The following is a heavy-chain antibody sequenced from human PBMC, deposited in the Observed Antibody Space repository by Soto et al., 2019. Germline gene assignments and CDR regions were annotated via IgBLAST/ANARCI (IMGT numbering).Heavy chain of an antibody. CDR2: ITSRSDYI. V-gene: IGHV3-21*01. CDR1: GFTFSAYS. Sequence: GGSLRLSCAASGFTFSAYSMSWVRQAPGKGLEWVSSITSRSDYIYYADSLKGRFTISRDNAKNSLYLQMHSLRAEDTAFYYCARVDGYTYPNDYWGQGTLVTVSS. J-gene: IGHJ4*02. CDR3: ARVDGYTYPNDY. D-gene: IGHD5-12*01.